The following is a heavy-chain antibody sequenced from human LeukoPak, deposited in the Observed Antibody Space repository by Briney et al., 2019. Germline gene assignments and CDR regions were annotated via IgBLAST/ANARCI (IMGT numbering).Heavy chain of an antibody. D-gene: IGHD3-9*01. CDR2: ITGSGGNT. J-gene: IGHJ4*02. CDR1: GYTFSNYA. Sequence: GGSLRLSCAASGYTFSNYAMSWVRQAPGKGLEWVSAITGSGGNTYYADSVKGRFTISRDNSKNTLFLQMNSLRAEDTAVYYCAKWGDYDVLTGYYVSDYWGQGTLVTVSS. V-gene: IGHV3-23*01. CDR3: AKWGDYDVLTGYYVSDY.